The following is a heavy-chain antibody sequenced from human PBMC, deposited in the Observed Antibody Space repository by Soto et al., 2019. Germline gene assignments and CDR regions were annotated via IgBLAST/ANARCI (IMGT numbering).Heavy chain of an antibody. CDR3: ARGRMVRGVNKYWVLDP. Sequence: GGSLRLSCAASGFTFSSYWMHWVRQAPGKGLVWVSRINSDGSSTSYADSVKGRFTISRDNAKNTLYLQMNSLRAEDTAVYYCARGRMVRGVNKYWVLDPWGQGTLVTVSS. J-gene: IGHJ5*02. CDR1: GFTFSSYW. D-gene: IGHD3-10*01. V-gene: IGHV3-74*01. CDR2: INSDGSST.